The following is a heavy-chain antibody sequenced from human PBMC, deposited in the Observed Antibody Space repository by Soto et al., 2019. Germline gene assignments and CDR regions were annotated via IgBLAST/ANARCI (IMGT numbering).Heavy chain of an antibody. J-gene: IGHJ6*02. Sequence: GGSLRLSCAASGFTFSSYGMHWVRQAPGKGLEWVAVISYDGSNKYYADSVKGRFTISRDNSKNTLYLQMNSLRAEDTAVYYCAKEVGYCSSTSCYTGYYYYYGMDVWGQGTTVTVSS. CDR2: ISYDGSNK. V-gene: IGHV3-30*18. CDR3: AKEVGYCSSTSCYTGYYYYYGMDV. CDR1: GFTFSSYG. D-gene: IGHD2-2*02.